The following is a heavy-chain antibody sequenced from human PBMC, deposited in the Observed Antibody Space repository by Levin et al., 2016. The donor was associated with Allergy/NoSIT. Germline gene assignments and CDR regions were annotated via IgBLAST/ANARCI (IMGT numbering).Heavy chain of an antibody. Sequence: RQAPGKGLEWIGYIYYSGSTNYNPSLKSRVTISVDTSKNQFSLKLSSVTAADTAVYYCARVSYDSSGYYPNGPGQIYFDYWGQGTLVTVSS. V-gene: IGHV4-59*01. D-gene: IGHD3-22*01. CDR2: IYYSGST. J-gene: IGHJ4*02. CDR3: ARVSYDSSGYYPNGPGQIYFDY.